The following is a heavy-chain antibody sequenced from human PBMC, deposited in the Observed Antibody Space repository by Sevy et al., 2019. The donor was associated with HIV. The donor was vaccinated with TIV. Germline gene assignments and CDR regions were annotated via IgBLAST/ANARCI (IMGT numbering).Heavy chain of an antibody. J-gene: IGHJ4*02. V-gene: IGHV3-23*01. CDR1: GFIFSSYV. D-gene: IGHD6-13*01. Sequence: GGSLRLSCAASGFIFSSYVMTWVRQAPGKGLEWVSTIGGSGGYTYYAESVKGRLTISRDNSNNILYLQMNSLRAEETAVYYCEAITTAGRDYWGQGTLVTVSS. CDR3: EAITTAGRDY. CDR2: IGGSGGYT.